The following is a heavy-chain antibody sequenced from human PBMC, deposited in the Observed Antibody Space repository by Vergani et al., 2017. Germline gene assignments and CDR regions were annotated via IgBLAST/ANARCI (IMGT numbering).Heavy chain of an antibody. CDR1: GFTFSSYA. V-gene: IGHV3-23*01. D-gene: IGHD4-17*01. CDR3: EKSPARDYGDYVRWFDP. Sequence: EVHLLESGGGLVQPGGSLRLSCAASGFTFSSYAMSWVRQAPGKGLEWVSTISTSGGSTYYADSVKGRFTISRDNSKNTLFLQMNILRAEDTAVYYCEKSPARDYGDYVRWFDPWGQGTLVTVSS. J-gene: IGHJ5*02. CDR2: ISTSGGST.